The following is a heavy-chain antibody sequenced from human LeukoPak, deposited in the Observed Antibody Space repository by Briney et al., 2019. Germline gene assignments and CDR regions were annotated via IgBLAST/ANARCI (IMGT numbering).Heavy chain of an antibody. D-gene: IGHD5-12*01. J-gene: IGHJ3*02. CDR3: ARPYSGYDPDAFDI. V-gene: IGHV3-48*03. CDR2: ISSSGSTI. Sequence: PGGSLRLSCAASGFTFSSYEMNWVRQAPGKGLEWVSYISSSGSTIYYADSVKGRFTISRDNAKNSLYLQMNSLRAEDTAVYYCARPYSGYDPDAFDIWGQGTMVTVSS. CDR1: GFTFSSYE.